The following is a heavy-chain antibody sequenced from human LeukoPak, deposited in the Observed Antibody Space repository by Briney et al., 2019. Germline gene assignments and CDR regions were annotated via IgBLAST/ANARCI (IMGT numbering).Heavy chain of an antibody. CDR3: ARHPRLHPRRGYYMDV. V-gene: IGHV4-34*01. Sequence: SETLSLTCAVYGGSFSGYYWSWIRQPPGKGLEWIGEINHSGSTNYNPSLKSRVTISVDTSKNQFSLKLSSVTAADTAVYYCARHPRLHPRRGYYMDVWGKGTTVTVSS. J-gene: IGHJ6*03. CDR1: GGSFSGYY. D-gene: IGHD3-10*01. CDR2: INHSGST.